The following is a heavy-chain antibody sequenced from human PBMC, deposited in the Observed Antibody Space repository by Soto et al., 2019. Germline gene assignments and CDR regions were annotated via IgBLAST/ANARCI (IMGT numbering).Heavy chain of an antibody. D-gene: IGHD6-19*01. CDR3: AKDPDGNTYGIAVAAHQDY. J-gene: IGHJ4*02. CDR2: ISGSGGST. Sequence: GGSLRLSCAASGFTFSSYAMSWVRQAPGKGLEWVSAISGSGGSTYYADSVKGRFTISRDNSKNTLYLQMNSLRAEDTAVYYCAKDPDGNTYGIAVAAHQDYWGQGTLVTVSS. CDR1: GFTFSSYA. V-gene: IGHV3-23*01.